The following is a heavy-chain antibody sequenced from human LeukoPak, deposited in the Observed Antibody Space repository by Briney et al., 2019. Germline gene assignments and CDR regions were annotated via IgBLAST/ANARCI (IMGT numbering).Heavy chain of an antibody. CDR1: GASTSHFY. V-gene: IGHV4-59*01. J-gene: IGHJ3*02. CDR2: MHNSGSS. D-gene: IGHD5-12*01. CDR3: ARSAEWLRNAFDI. Sequence: PSETLSLPCTVSGASTSHFYWNWIRQPPGRGLEWIGYMHNSGSSKHNPSLKSRVTISIDTSKNQFSLQLTSVTAAGTAIYYCARSAEWLRNAFDIWGQGTMVSVSS.